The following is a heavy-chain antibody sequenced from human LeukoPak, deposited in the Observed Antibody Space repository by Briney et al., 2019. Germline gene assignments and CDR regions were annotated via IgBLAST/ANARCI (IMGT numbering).Heavy chain of an antibody. D-gene: IGHD3-22*01. CDR1: GGTFSSYA. V-gene: IGHV1-69*04. J-gene: IGHJ3*02. Sequence: SVKVSCKASGGTFSSYAISWVRQAPGRGLEWMGRIIPILGIANYAQKFQGRVTITADKSTSTAYMELSSLRSEDTAVYYCARDLSPTYYYDSSGYLDAFDIWGQGTMVTVSS. CDR2: IIPILGIA. CDR3: ARDLSPTYYYDSSGYLDAFDI.